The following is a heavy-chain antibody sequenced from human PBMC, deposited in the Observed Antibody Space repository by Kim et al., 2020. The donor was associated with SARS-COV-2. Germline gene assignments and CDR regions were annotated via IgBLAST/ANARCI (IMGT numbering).Heavy chain of an antibody. CDR2: IYYSGST. CDR3: ARAENRYGGYSYGRFDY. J-gene: IGHJ4*02. D-gene: IGHD5-18*01. Sequence: SETLSLTCTVSGGSISSGGYYWSWIRQHPGKGLEWIGYIYYSGSTYYNPSLKSRVTISVDTSKNQFSLKLSSVTAADTAVYYCARAENRYGGYSYGRFDYWGQGTLVTVSS. CDR1: GGSISSGGYY. V-gene: IGHV4-31*03.